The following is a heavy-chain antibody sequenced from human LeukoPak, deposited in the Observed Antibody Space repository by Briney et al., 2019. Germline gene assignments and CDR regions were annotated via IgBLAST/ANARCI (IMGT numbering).Heavy chain of an antibody. V-gene: IGHV3-48*03. CDR3: ARQRRDGYNSAFDI. Sequence: PGGSLRLSCVGSGFTFSSYEMNWVRQAPGKGLEWVSYISSSGDTVFYADSVKGRSTISRDNAKKSLYLQTNSLRADDTAIYYCARQRRDGYNSAFDIWGQGTMVTVSS. D-gene: IGHD5-24*01. J-gene: IGHJ3*02. CDR2: ISSSGDTV. CDR1: GFTFSSYE.